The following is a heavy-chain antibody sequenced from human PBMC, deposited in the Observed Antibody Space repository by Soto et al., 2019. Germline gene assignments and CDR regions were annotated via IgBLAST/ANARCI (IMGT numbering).Heavy chain of an antibody. CDR3: ARTALRFLEWAIDY. CDR1: GFTFSSYA. D-gene: IGHD3-3*01. CDR2: ISYDGSNK. V-gene: IGHV3-30-3*01. J-gene: IGHJ4*02. Sequence: PGGSLRLSCAASGFTFSSYAMHWVRQAPGKGLEWVAVISYDGSNKYYADSVKGRLTISRDNSKNTLYLQMNSLRAEDTAVYYCARTALRFLEWAIDYWGQGTLVTVSS.